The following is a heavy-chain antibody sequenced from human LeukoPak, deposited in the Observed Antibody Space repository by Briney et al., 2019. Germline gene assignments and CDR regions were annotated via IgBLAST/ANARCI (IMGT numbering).Heavy chain of an antibody. Sequence: PGESLKISCAASGFTFSSYSMNWVRQAPGKGLEWVSSISSSSSYIYYADSVKGRFTISRDNAKNSLYLQMNSLRAEDTAVYYCARDQTYYDFWSGYPNPFDYWGQGTLVTVSS. V-gene: IGHV3-21*01. J-gene: IGHJ4*02. CDR2: ISSSSSYI. D-gene: IGHD3-3*01. CDR1: GFTFSSYS. CDR3: ARDQTYYDFWSGYPNPFDY.